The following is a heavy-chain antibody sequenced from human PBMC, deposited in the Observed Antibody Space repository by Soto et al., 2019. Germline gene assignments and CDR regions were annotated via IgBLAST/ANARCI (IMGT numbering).Heavy chain of an antibody. CDR2: IYPGDSDT. V-gene: IGHV5-51*01. CDR1: GYSFTSYW. J-gene: IGHJ3*02. Sequence: PGESLKISCKGSGYSFTSYWIGWVRQMPGKGLEWMGIIYPGDSDTRYSPSFQGQVTISADKSISTAYLQWSSQKASDTAMYYCARLLPPPPYYYDSSGYLDAFDIWGQGTMVTGSS. CDR3: ARLLPPPPYYYDSSGYLDAFDI. D-gene: IGHD3-22*01.